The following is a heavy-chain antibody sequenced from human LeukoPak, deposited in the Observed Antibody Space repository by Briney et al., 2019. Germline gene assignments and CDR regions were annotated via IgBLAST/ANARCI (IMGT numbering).Heavy chain of an antibody. CDR2: MNPSSGNT. V-gene: IGHV1-8*01. CDR1: GYTFTSYD. Sequence: ASVKVSCKASGYTFTSYDINWVRQATGQGLEWMGWMNPSSGNTGYAQKFQGRVTMTRNTSISTAYMELSSLRSEDTAVYYCARGPDYYYYMDVWGKGTTVTVSS. J-gene: IGHJ6*03. CDR3: ARGPDYYYYMDV.